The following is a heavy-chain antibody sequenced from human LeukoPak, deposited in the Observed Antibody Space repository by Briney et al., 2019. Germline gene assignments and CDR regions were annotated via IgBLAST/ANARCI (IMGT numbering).Heavy chain of an antibody. CDR2: INHSGST. V-gene: IGHV4-34*01. CDR3: ARIAVAAEYFDY. D-gene: IGHD6-19*01. CDR1: GGSFSGYY. J-gene: IGHJ4*02. Sequence: PSETPSLTCAVYGGSFSGYYWSWIRQPPGKGLEWIGEINHSGSTNYNPSLKSRVTISVDTSKNQFSLKLSSVTAADTAVYYCARIAVAAEYFDYWGQGTLVTVSS.